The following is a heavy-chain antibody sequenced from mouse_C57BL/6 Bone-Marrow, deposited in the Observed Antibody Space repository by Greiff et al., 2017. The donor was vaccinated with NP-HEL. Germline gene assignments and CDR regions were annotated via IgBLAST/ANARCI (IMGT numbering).Heavy chain of an antibody. J-gene: IGHJ4*01. D-gene: IGHD2-2*01. CDR2: INPGSGGT. CDR1: GYAFTNYL. V-gene: IGHV1-54*01. Sequence: VQLQESGAELVRPGTSVKVSCKASGYAFTNYLIEWVKQRPGQGLEWIGVINPGSGGTNYNEKFKGKATLTADKSSSTAYVQLSSLTSEDSAVYFCASAWLSYAMDYWGQGTSVTVSS. CDR3: ASAWLSYAMDY.